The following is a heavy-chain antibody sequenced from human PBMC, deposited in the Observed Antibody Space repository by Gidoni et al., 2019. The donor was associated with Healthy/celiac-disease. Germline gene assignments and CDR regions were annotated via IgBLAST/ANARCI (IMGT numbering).Heavy chain of an antibody. D-gene: IGHD2-21*02. CDR1: GFTFSSYA. CDR3: ARAPHRVVTAIRGAEYFQH. J-gene: IGHJ1*01. Sequence: QVQLVESGGGVVQPGRSLRLSCAASGFTFSSYAMHWVRQAPGKGLEWVAVISYDGSNKYYADSVKGRFTISRDNSKNTLYLQMNSLRAEDTAVYYCARAPHRVVTAIRGAEYFQHWGQGTLVTVSS. CDR2: ISYDGSNK. V-gene: IGHV3-30-3*01.